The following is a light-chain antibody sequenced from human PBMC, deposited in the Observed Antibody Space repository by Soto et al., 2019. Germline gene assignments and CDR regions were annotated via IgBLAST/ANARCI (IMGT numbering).Light chain of an antibody. V-gene: IGKV1-12*01. Sequence: DIRMTQSPSSVSASVGDRVTITCRASQGISNWLAWYQVRPGTAPKLLIDSASALQSGVPTRFSGSQSGTDFTLTISSLQPEDFATYYCQQANSFPLTFGGGTKVEIK. CDR1: QGISNW. CDR3: QQANSFPLT. CDR2: SAS. J-gene: IGKJ4*01.